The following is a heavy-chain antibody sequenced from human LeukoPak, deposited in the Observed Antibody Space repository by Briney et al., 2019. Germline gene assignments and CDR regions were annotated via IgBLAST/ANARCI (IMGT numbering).Heavy chain of an antibody. D-gene: IGHD6-13*01. V-gene: IGHV7-4-1*02. CDR2: INTNTGNP. Sequence: ASVKVSCKASEYTFTSYAMNWVRQAPGQGLEWMGWINTNTGNPTYARGFTGRFVSSLDTSVNTAYLEISSLKGEDSAVYYCARGGSSWYDYWGQGTLVTVSS. CDR3: ARGGSSWYDY. J-gene: IGHJ4*02. CDR1: EYTFTSYA.